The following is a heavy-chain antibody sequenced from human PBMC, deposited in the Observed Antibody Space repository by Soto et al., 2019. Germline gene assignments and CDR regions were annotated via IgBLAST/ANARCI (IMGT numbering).Heavy chain of an antibody. CDR3: ARYPFTGKRWYKFDY. Sequence: SETLSLTCTVSGVVLGGDAYYWSWIRQHPGKGLEWIGNIYHTGSTYYNPSLKSRVVISLDTSQNQFFLRLSSVTAADTAVYLCARYPFTGKRWYKFDYWGQGSLVTVSS. CDR1: GVVLGGDAYY. CDR2: IYHTGST. J-gene: IGHJ4*02. D-gene: IGHD1-1*01. V-gene: IGHV4-31*03.